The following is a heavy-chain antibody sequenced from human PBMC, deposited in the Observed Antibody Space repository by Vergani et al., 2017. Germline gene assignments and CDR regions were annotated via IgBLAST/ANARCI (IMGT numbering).Heavy chain of an antibody. Sequence: QVQLVQSGAEVKKPGSSVKVSCKASGGTFSSYAISWVRQAPGQGLEWMGGIIPIFGTANYAQKFQGRVTITADESTSTAYMELSSLRSEDTAVYYCARGYYDSRGYGSYYYYYMDVWGKGTTVTVSS. CDR3: ARGYYDSRGYGSYYYYYMDV. CDR1: GGTFSSYA. D-gene: IGHD3-22*01. V-gene: IGHV1-69*01. J-gene: IGHJ6*03. CDR2: IIPIFGTA.